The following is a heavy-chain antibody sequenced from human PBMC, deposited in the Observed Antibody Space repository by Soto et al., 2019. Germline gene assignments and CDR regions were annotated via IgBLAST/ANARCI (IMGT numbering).Heavy chain of an antibody. D-gene: IGHD4-17*01. CDR3: ARGYYGGNYYYYGIDV. CDR2: IIPILGIA. Sequence: ASVKVSCKASGGTFSSYAISWVRQAPGQGLEWMGGIIPILGIANYAQKFQGRVTITADKSTSTAYMELSSLRSEDTAVYYCARGYYGGNYYYYGIDVWGQGTTVTVSS. V-gene: IGHV1-69*10. CDR1: GGTFSSYA. J-gene: IGHJ6*02.